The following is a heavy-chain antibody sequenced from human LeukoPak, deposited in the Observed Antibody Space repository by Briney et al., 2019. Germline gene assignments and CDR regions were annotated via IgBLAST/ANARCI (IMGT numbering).Heavy chain of an antibody. CDR1: GGSISSYY. D-gene: IGHD6-19*01. J-gene: IGHJ1*01. Sequence: SETLSLTCTVSGGSISSYYWNWIRQPPGKGLEWMGYIYDSGSTTSNPSLKGRVTISVDTYKIQFSLKLSSVTAADTDVYYCARGGWYPEAFQHWGQGALVTVSS. CDR3: ARGGWYPEAFQH. V-gene: IGHV4-59*01. CDR2: IYDSGST.